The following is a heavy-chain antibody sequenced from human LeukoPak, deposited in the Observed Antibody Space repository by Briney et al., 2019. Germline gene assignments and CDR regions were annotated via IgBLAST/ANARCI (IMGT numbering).Heavy chain of an antibody. CDR2: IYYSGST. J-gene: IGHJ4*02. D-gene: IGHD1-26*01. V-gene: IGHV4-59*01. CDR1: GGSISSYY. Sequence: ASETLSLTCTVSGGSISSYYWSWIRQPPGKGLEWIGYIYYSGSTNYNPSLKSRVTISVDTSKNQFSLKLSSVTAADTAVYYCASREVIGGALSYWGQGTLVTVSS. CDR3: ASREVIGGALSY.